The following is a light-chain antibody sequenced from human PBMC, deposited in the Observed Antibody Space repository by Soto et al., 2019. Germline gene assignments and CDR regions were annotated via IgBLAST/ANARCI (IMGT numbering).Light chain of an antibody. Sequence: EXVLMQSPGILALSPGERATLSCRASQSVSSSYLAWYQQKPGQAPRLLIYGASSRATGIPDRFSGSGSGTDFTLTISRLEPEDFAVYYCQQYGSSPLTFGGGTKVDIK. CDR2: GAS. CDR1: QSVSSSY. J-gene: IGKJ4*01. V-gene: IGKV3-20*01. CDR3: QQYGSSPLT.